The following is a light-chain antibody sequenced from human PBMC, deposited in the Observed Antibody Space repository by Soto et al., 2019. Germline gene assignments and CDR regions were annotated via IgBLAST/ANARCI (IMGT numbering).Light chain of an antibody. CDR3: EQHVNSVYI. CDR2: GAS. Sequence: EVLLTQSPGTLSLSPGERATLSCRASQTIIGNYLAWYQQKPGQAPRLLIYGASNRATGVPDRFSGSYSGTDFSLTITRLEPEDFAVYYCEQHVNSVYIFGQGTKVDIK. V-gene: IGKV3-20*01. J-gene: IGKJ2*01. CDR1: QTIIGNY.